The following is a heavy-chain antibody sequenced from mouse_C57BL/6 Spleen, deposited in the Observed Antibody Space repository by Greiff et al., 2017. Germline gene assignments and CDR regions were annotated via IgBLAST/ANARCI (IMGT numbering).Heavy chain of an antibody. V-gene: IGHV1-76*01. D-gene: IGHD2-3*01. CDR1: GYTFTDYY. J-gene: IGHJ4*01. CDR3: ARGDGYYAMDY. Sequence: QVQLQQSGAELVRPGASVKLSCKASGYTFTDYYINWVKQRPGQGLEWIARIYPGSGNTYYNEKLKGKATLTAEKSSSTAYMQLSSLTSEDSAVFFCARGDGYYAMDYWGQGTSVTVSS. CDR2: IYPGSGNT.